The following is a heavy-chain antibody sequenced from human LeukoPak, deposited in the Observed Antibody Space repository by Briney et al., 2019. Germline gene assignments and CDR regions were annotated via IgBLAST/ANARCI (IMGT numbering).Heavy chain of an antibody. Sequence: PGGSLRLSCAASGFIFSSYSMTWVRQAPGKGLAWVASISSSSTFINYADSLRGRFTVSRDNTKNSLFLQLNSLRAEDTAVYYCARVLESLDAFDIWGQGTMVTVSS. CDR3: ARVLESLDAFDI. CDR2: ISSSSTFI. J-gene: IGHJ3*02. D-gene: IGHD1-1*01. V-gene: IGHV3-21*01. CDR1: GFIFSSYS.